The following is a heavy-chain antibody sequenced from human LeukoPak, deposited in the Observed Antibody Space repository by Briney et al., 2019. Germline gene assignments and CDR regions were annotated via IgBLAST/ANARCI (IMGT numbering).Heavy chain of an antibody. J-gene: IGHJ5*02. Sequence: ASVKVSCKASGYTLTSHAMHWVRQAPGQRLEWMGWINAGNGNTKYSQKFQGRVTMTRDTSISTAYMELSRLRSDDTAVYYCADGGSIAAARAFDPWGQGTLVTVSS. CDR2: INAGNGNT. D-gene: IGHD6-6*01. CDR3: ADGGSIAAARAFDP. CDR1: GYTLTSHA. V-gene: IGHV1-3*01.